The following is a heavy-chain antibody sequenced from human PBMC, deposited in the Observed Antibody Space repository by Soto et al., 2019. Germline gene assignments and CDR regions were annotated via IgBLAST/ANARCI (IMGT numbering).Heavy chain of an antibody. J-gene: IGHJ4*02. CDR2: ISGSGGST. D-gene: IGHD6-19*01. CDR3: AKGQDSGWYVFDY. V-gene: IGHV3-23*01. Sequence: GGSLRLSCAASGFTFAAYVVTWVRLAPGKGLESVSAISGSGGSTYYADSVKGRFSISRDNSKNTLYLQMNSLRAEDTAIYYCAKGQDSGWYVFDYWGQGTLVTVSS. CDR1: GFTFAAYV.